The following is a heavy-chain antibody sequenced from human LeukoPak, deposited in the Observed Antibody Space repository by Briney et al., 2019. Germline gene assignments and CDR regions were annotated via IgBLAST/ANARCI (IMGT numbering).Heavy chain of an antibody. CDR3: ARRGYTYGGEFDY. CDR1: GFTVSSNS. J-gene: IGHJ4*02. Sequence: GGSLRLSCTVSGFTVSSNSMSWVRQAPGKGLEWVSAISGGYTSTYYADSVKGRFTLSRDNSKNTLYLQMNSRRAEDTAVYYCARRGYTYGGEFDYWGQGTLVTVSS. V-gene: IGHV3-23*01. D-gene: IGHD5-18*01. CDR2: ISGGYTST.